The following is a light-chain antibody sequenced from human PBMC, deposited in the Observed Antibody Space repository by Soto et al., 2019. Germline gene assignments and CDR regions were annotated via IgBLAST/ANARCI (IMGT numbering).Light chain of an antibody. Sequence: DIQMTQSPSSLSASVGDRVTITCQASQNINNYLNWYQQKPGRAPKLLIYDASYLEAGVPSRFRGSGSGTDFTFSISRLPAEDIETYYCQQYENLPTFGQGTRLEIK. CDR1: QNINNY. V-gene: IGKV1-33*01. CDR3: QQYENLPT. J-gene: IGKJ5*01. CDR2: DAS.